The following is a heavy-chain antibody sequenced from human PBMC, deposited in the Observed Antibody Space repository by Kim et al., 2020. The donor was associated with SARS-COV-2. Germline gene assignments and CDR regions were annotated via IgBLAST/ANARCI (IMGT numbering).Heavy chain of an antibody. CDR1: GYTFTSYA. V-gene: IGHV1-3*01. D-gene: IGHD3-10*01. CDR2: INAGNGNT. J-gene: IGHJ6*02. CDR3: ARSLLLWFGDLDGFMDV. Sequence: ASVKVSCKASGYTFTSYAMHWVRQAPGQRLEWMGWINAGNGNTKYSQKFQGRVTITRDTSASTAYMELSSLRSEDTAVYYCARSLLLWFGDLDGFMDVWGQGTTVTVSS.